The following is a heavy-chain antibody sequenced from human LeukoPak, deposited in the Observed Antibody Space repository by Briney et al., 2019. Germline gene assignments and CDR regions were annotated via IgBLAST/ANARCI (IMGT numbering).Heavy chain of an antibody. CDR1: GYTFTSYY. CDR2: INPSGGST. D-gene: IGHD3-22*01. CDR3: ARGLMIVVVIYGAFDI. Sequence: ASVKVSCKASGYTFTSYYMHWVRQAPGQGLEWMGIINPSGGSTSYAQKFQGRVTMTRDTSTCTVYMELSSLRSEDTAVYYCARGLMIVVVIYGAFDIWGEGTMVTVSS. V-gene: IGHV1-46*01. J-gene: IGHJ3*02.